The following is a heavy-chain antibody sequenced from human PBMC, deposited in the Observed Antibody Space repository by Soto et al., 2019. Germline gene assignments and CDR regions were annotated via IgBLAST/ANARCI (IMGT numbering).Heavy chain of an antibody. Sequence: SETLSLTCAVSGGSISSSNWWSWVRQPPGKGLEWIGEIYHSGSTNYNPSLKSRVTISVDKSKNQFSLKLSSVTAADTAVYYCARSTYYYDSSGYQYYFDYWGQGTLVTVSS. V-gene: IGHV4-4*02. CDR3: ARSTYYYDSSGYQYYFDY. D-gene: IGHD3-22*01. CDR2: IYHSGST. J-gene: IGHJ4*02. CDR1: GGSISSSNW.